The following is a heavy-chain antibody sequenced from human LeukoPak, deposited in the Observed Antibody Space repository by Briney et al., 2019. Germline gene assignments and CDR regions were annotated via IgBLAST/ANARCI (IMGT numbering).Heavy chain of an antibody. CDR2: INAGNGNT. CDR3: ARDLDSSREDV. J-gene: IGHJ6*02. V-gene: IGHV1-3*01. Sequence: ASVKVSCKASGYTFTSYAMHWVRQAPGQRLEWMGWINAGNGNTKYSQKFQGRVTITRDTSASTAYMELSSLRSEDTAVYYCARDLDSSREDVWGQGTTVAVSS. D-gene: IGHD3-22*01. CDR1: GYTFTSYA.